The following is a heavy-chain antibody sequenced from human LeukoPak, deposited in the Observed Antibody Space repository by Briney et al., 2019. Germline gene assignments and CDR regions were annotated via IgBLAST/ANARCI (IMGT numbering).Heavy chain of an antibody. J-gene: IGHJ4*02. CDR3: ARDMGDYYDSSGSYDTDY. V-gene: IGHV4-38-2*02. CDR1: GYSISSGYY. D-gene: IGHD3-22*01. CDR2: IYHSGST. Sequence: PSETLSLTCTVSGYSISSGYYWGWIRQPPGEGLEWIGSIYHSGSTYYNPSLKSRVTISVDTSKNQFSLKLSSVTAADTAVYYCARDMGDYYDSSGSYDTDYWGQGTLVTVSS.